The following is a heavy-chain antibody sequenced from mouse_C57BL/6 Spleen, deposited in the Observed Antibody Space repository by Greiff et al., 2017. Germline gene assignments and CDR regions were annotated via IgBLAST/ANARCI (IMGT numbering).Heavy chain of an antibody. CDR2: INPSNGGT. J-gene: IGHJ2*01. CDR3: ARWRAYSNYVWYFDY. D-gene: IGHD2-5*01. V-gene: IGHV1-53*01. CDR1: GYTFTSYW. Sequence: QVQLQQPGTELVKPGASVKLSCKASGYTFTSYWMHWVKQRPGQGLEWIGNINPSNGGTNYNEKFKSKATLTGDKSYSTAYMQLSGLTSEDSAVYYCARWRAYSNYVWYFDYWGQGTTLTVSS.